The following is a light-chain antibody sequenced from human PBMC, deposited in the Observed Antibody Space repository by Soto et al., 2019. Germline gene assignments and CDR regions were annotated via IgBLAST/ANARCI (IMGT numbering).Light chain of an antibody. CDR2: GAS. J-gene: IGKJ1*01. V-gene: IGKV3-20*01. Sequence: EIVLTPSPGTLSLSPVERATLSCRASQRVSSSYLVWYQKKPGQAPRLLIHGASSRATGIPDRFSGSGSGTEFTLTISSLQSEDFAVYYCQQYNNWPWTFGQGTKWIS. CDR3: QQYNNWPWT. CDR1: QRVSSSY.